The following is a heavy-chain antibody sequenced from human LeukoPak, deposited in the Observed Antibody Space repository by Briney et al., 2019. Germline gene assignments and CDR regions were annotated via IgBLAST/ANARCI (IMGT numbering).Heavy chain of an antibody. CDR3: ARDRGSSFDY. CDR2: IYYSGST. J-gene: IGHJ4*02. CDR1: GGSISSYY. Sequence: PSEILSLTCTVSGGSISSYYWSWIRQPPGKGLEWIGYIYYSGSTNYNPFLKSRVTISVDTSKNQFSLKLSSVTAADTAVYYCARDRGSSFDYWAREPWSPSPQ. D-gene: IGHD6-13*01. V-gene: IGHV4-59*01.